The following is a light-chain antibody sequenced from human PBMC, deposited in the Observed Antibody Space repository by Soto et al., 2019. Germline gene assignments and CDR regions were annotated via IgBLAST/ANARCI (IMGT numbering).Light chain of an antibody. Sequence: DIPMTQSPSTLSASVGDRVTITCRASQSISSWLGWYQQKPGTAPKLLMYKASSLQSGVPSRFSGSGSGTEFTLTISSLQPDDFATYYCQQYNSYPYTFGQGTKLEIK. CDR2: KAS. CDR3: QQYNSYPYT. V-gene: IGKV1-5*03. CDR1: QSISSW. J-gene: IGKJ2*01.